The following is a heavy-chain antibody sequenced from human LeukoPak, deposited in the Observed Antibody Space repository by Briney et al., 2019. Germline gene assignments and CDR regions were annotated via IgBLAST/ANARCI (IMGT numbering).Heavy chain of an antibody. V-gene: IGHV4-4*07. CDR1: GGSISSYY. CDR3: ARHAAYSPVVRGVSNWFDP. D-gene: IGHD3-10*01. J-gene: IGHJ5*02. CDR2: IYTSGST. Sequence: PSETLSLTCTVSGGSISSYYWSWIRQPAGKGLEWIGRIYTSGSTNYNPSLKSRVTMSVDTSKNQFSLKLSSVTAADTAVYYCARHAAYSPVVRGVSNWFDPWGQGTLVTVSS.